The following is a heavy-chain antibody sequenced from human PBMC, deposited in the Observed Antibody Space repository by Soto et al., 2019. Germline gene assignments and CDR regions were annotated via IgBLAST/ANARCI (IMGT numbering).Heavy chain of an antibody. Sequence: GGSLRLSCAASGFTFSGYSMNWVRQAPGKGLEWVSSISSSSSYIYYADSVKGRFTISRDNAKNSLYLQMNSLRAEDTAVYYCARDPHYDILTGPFDYWGQGTLVTVSS. CDR1: GFTFSGYS. V-gene: IGHV3-21*01. D-gene: IGHD3-9*01. CDR3: ARDPHYDILTGPFDY. CDR2: ISSSSSYI. J-gene: IGHJ4*02.